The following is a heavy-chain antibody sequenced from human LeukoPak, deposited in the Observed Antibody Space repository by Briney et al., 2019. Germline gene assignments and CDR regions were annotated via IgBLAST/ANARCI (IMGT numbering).Heavy chain of an antibody. D-gene: IGHD2-2*01. Sequence: ASVKVSCKASGYTFTSYGISWVRQAPGQGLEWMGWISAYNGNTNYAQKFQGRVTMTRDTSISTAYMELSRMRSDDTAVYYCARDPGNYCSSTSCLLRAGPNLSYYMDVWGKGTTVTVSS. CDR3: ARDPGNYCSSTSCLLRAGPNLSYYMDV. CDR1: GYTFTSYG. J-gene: IGHJ6*03. CDR2: ISAYNGNT. V-gene: IGHV1-18*01.